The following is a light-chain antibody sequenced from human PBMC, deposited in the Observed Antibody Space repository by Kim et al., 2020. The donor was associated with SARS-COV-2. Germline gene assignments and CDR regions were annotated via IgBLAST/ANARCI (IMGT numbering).Light chain of an antibody. CDR2: WAS. J-gene: IGKJ2*01. Sequence: ERATINCKSSQSVFKSSDNMNYLAWYQQKPGQPPKLLISWASTRKSGVPDRFSGSGSGTDFTLTIRSLQAEDVAVYHCQQYYSSPTFGQGTKLEI. V-gene: IGKV4-1*01. CDR3: QQYYSSPT. CDR1: QSVFKSSDNMNY.